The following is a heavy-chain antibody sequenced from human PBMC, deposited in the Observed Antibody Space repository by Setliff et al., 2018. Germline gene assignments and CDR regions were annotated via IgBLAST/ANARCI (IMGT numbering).Heavy chain of an antibody. D-gene: IGHD4-17*01. CDR2: IYYSGST. CDR1: GGAVSGDY. CDR3: AGSTVTQVDY. J-gene: IGHJ4*02. V-gene: IGHV4-59*08. Sequence: SETLSLTCSVSGGAVSGDYWTWIRQPPGKGLEWIGYIYYSGSTNYNPSRKSRVTISVDTSKNHFSLKLSSVTAADTAVYYCAGSTVTQVDYWGQGTLVTVSS.